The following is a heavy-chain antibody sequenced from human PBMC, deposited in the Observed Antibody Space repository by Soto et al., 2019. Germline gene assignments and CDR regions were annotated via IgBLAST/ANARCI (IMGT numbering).Heavy chain of an antibody. CDR2: ISYDGSNK. D-gene: IGHD2-2*01. V-gene: IGHV3-30*03. Sequence: GGSLRLSCAASGFTFSSYGMHWVRQAPGKGLEWVAVISYDGSNKYYADSVKGRFTISRDNSKNTLYLQMNSLRAEDTAVYYCAMGKDIVVLPAAPPIGYWGQGTLVTVSS. J-gene: IGHJ4*02. CDR1: GFTFSSYG. CDR3: AMGKDIVVLPAAPPIGY.